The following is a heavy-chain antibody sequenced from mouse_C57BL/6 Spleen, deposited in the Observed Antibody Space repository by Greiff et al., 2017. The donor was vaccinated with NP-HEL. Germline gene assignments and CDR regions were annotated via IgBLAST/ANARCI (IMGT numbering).Heavy chain of an antibody. Sequence: QVQLQQPGAELARPGASVKLSCKASGYTFTSYGISWVKQRTGQGLEWIGEIYPRSGNTYYNEKFKGKATLTADKSSSTAYMELRSLTSEDSAVYFCARPLTTVVATNAMDYWGQGTSVTVSS. CDR3: ARPLTTVVATNAMDY. CDR1: GYTFTSYG. J-gene: IGHJ4*01. V-gene: IGHV1-81*01. CDR2: IYPRSGNT. D-gene: IGHD1-1*01.